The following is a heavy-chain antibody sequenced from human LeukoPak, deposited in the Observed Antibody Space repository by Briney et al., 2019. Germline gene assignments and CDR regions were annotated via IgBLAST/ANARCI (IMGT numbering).Heavy chain of an antibody. J-gene: IGHJ3*02. CDR1: GVTFSSYG. D-gene: IGHD6-19*01. Sequence: PVGCLRHSSAAPGVTFSSYGMHWVRQAPHKRLERVAFIRYDGSNKYYADSVKGRFTISRDNSKNTLYLQMNSLRAEDTAVYYCAKDHSSGWYLRGAFDIWGQGTMVTVSS. CDR3: AKDHSSGWYLRGAFDI. CDR2: IRYDGSNK. V-gene: IGHV3-30*02.